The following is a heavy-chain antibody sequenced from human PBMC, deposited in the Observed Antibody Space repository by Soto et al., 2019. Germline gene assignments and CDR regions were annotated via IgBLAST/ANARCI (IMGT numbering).Heavy chain of an antibody. J-gene: IGHJ2*01. D-gene: IGHD3-3*01. CDR3: ARDQVGGFGVVILSSYWYFDL. CDR1: GFTFSSYW. Sequence: GGSLRLSCAASGFTFSSYWMSWVRQAPGKGLEWVANIKQDGSEKYYVDSVKGRFTISRDNAKNSLYLQMNSLRAEDTAVYYCARDQVGGFGVVILSSYWYFDLWGRGTLVTVSS. CDR2: IKQDGSEK. V-gene: IGHV3-7*01.